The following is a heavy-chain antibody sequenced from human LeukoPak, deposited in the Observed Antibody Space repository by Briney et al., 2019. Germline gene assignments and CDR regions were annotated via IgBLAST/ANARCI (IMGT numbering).Heavy chain of an antibody. V-gene: IGHV3-30*18. J-gene: IGHJ4*02. CDR2: ISADGIDK. CDR1: GFTFSSYG. CDR3: AKDKGREGDY. Sequence: GGSLRLSCAASGFTFSSYGMHWVRQAPDKGLEWVAVISADGIDKYYADSVKGRFTISRDNSKNTLYLQMSSLRPEDTAVYYCAKDKGREGDYWGQGNLVTVSS.